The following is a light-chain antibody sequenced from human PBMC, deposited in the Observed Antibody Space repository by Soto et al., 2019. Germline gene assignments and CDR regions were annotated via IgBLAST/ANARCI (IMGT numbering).Light chain of an antibody. CDR3: QQYERSPTT. J-gene: IGKJ4*01. Sequence: EIVLTQSPGTLSLSPGEIATISCRASQSVSSTYLAWYQQKPGQAPSLLIYSVSRRATSIPDRFSGSGSGTDFTLTISRLEPEDFAVYYCQQYERSPTTFGGGTKVEIK. CDR1: QSVSSTY. CDR2: SVS. V-gene: IGKV3-20*01.